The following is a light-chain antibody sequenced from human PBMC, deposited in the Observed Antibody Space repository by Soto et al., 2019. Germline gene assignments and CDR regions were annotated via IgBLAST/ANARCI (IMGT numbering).Light chain of an antibody. Sequence: EMVVTQSPGTLSLSPGERATLSCRSSQSDTNAYLTWYQQKPGQAPRLLIYCASTRATGIPDRFSDSGSGTDFTLTISRLEPEDFSVYYCHYYGDPCGGGTKIEIK. CDR3: HYYGDP. V-gene: IGKV3-20*01. CDR1: QSDTNAY. CDR2: CAS. J-gene: IGKJ4*01.